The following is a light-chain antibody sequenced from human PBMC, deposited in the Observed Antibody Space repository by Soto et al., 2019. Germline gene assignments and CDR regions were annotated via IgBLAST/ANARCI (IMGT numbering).Light chain of an antibody. CDR1: QGISTY. CDR2: AAS. CDR3: QQSYSTTWT. V-gene: IGKV1-39*01. J-gene: IGKJ1*01. Sequence: SSLSASVGDRVTITCRASQGISTYLNWYQQKPRKAPKLLIYAASSLQSGVPSRFSGSGSETDFTLTISSLQPEHSATYSCQQSYSTTWTFGQGTKVDIK.